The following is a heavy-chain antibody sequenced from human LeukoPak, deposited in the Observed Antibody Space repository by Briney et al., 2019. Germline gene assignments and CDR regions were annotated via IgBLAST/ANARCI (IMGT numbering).Heavy chain of an antibody. J-gene: IGHJ4*02. CDR2: INSDGSYT. D-gene: IGHD6-19*01. CDR1: GFTFSTYW. Sequence: GGSLRLSCVASGFTFSTYWMSWVRQAPGKGLEWVSRINSDGSYTTSADSVKGRFTISRDNAKSTVYLQMNSLRDDDTAVYYCARAYGYTRGRQGYWGQGTLVTVSS. V-gene: IGHV3-74*01. CDR3: ARAYGYTRGRQGY.